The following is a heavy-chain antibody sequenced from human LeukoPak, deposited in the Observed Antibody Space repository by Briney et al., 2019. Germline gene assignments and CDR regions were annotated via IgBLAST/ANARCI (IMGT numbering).Heavy chain of an antibody. D-gene: IGHD1-1*01. CDR3: ARLDPGGGYNQKYLDY. J-gene: IGHJ4*02. V-gene: IGHV3-20*04. Sequence: PGGSLRLSCAASGFPFVDYALSWVRQAPGKGLEWVSGISWNGGITGYADSVKGRFTISRDNAKNSLYLQMNSLRAEDTAVYYCARLDPGGGYNQKYLDYWGQGTLVTVSS. CDR2: ISWNGGIT. CDR1: GFPFVDYA.